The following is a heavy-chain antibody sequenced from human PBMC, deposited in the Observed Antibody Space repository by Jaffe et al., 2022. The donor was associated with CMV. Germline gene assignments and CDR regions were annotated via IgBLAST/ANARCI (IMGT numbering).Heavy chain of an antibody. V-gene: IGHV4-31*03. CDR1: GGSISSGDYY. J-gene: IGHJ3*02. D-gene: IGHD2-2*01. CDR2: ISNSGRT. Sequence: QVQLQESGPGLVKPSQTLSLTCTVSGGSISSGDYYWSWIRQHPGKGLEWIGYISNSGRTYYNSSLRSRVTISRDTSKNQFYLELTSVTAADTAMYYCATRLQYQLSGAFHIWGQGRMVTVSS. CDR3: ATRLQYQLSGAFHI.